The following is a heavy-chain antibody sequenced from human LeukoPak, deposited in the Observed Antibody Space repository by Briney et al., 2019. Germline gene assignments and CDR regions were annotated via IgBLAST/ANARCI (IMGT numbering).Heavy chain of an antibody. J-gene: IGHJ1*01. D-gene: IGHD3-22*01. CDR3: ADYYYGSSGYYPEYFQH. CDR1: GFTFSSYA. CDR2: ISGSGGST. Sequence: GGSLRLSCAASGFTFSSYAMSWVRQAPGKGLEWVSAISGSGGSTYYADSVKGRFTISRDNSKNTLYLQMNSLRAEDTAVYYCADYYYGSSGYYPEYFQHWGQGTLVTVSS. V-gene: IGHV3-23*01.